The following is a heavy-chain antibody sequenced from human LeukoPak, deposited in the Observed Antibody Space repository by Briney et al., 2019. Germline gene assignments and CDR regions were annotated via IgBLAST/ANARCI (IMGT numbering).Heavy chain of an antibody. D-gene: IGHD5-12*01. CDR3: AKLKRYSGYGENYFDY. CDR1: GFTFNNYD. Sequence: GGSLRLSCAASGFTFNNYDMSWVRQAPGKGLEWVSGISGSADNTYYADSVKGRFTISRDNSKDTLYLQMNRLRAEDTAVYYCAKLKRYSGYGENYFDYWGQGTLVTVSS. V-gene: IGHV3-23*01. J-gene: IGHJ4*02. CDR2: ISGSADNT.